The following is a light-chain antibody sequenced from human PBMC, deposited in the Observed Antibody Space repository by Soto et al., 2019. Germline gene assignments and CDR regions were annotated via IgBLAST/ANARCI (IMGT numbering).Light chain of an antibody. V-gene: IGKV3-20*01. CDR3: QQYGRSPMFT. CDR2: GAS. Sequence: EIVLTQSPGTLSLSPGERATLSCRASQSVSSNYLAWYQQKPGQAPRLLIYGASRGAAGIPDRYSGSGSGTHFTLAMSRLEPEDFAVYFCQQYGRSPMFTFGQGTKLQIK. CDR1: QSVSSNY. J-gene: IGKJ2*01.